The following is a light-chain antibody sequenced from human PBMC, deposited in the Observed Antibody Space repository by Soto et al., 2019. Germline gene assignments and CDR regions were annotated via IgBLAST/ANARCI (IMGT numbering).Light chain of an antibody. Sequence: EIVLTQSPATLSLSPGERATLSCRASQSVGYHLAWYQQKPGQAPRLLIYGTSSRATGIPDRFSGSGSGTDFTLTISRLEPEDFAVYYCQQYGSSQWTFGQGTKVDIK. CDR3: QQYGSSQWT. J-gene: IGKJ1*01. V-gene: IGKV3-20*01. CDR1: QSVGYH. CDR2: GTS.